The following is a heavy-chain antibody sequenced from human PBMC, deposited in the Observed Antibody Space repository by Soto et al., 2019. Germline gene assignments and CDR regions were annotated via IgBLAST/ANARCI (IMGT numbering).Heavy chain of an antibody. CDR1: GFTFSSCA. Sequence: WGSLRLSCAASGFTFSSCAMHWVRQAPGKGLGWVAVISYDGSNKYYADSVKGRFTISRDNSKNTLYLQMNSLRAEDTAVYYCARDDPMIVVVIPSAPDYWGQGTLVTVSS. V-gene: IGHV3-30-3*01. CDR3: ARDDPMIVVVIPSAPDY. D-gene: IGHD3-22*01. J-gene: IGHJ4*02. CDR2: ISYDGSNK.